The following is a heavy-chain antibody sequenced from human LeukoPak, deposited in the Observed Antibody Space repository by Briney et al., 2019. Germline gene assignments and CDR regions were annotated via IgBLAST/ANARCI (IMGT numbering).Heavy chain of an antibody. D-gene: IGHD3-3*01. V-gene: IGHV3-33*08. CDR1: GFTFSSYG. Sequence: PGRSLRLSCAASGFTFSSYGMHWVRQAPGKGLEWVAVIWYGGSNKYYADSVKGRFTISRDNAKNSLYLQMNSLRAEDTAVYYCAREDYDFWSGYSPNWFDPWGQGTLVTVSS. J-gene: IGHJ5*02. CDR2: IWYGGSNK. CDR3: AREDYDFWSGYSPNWFDP.